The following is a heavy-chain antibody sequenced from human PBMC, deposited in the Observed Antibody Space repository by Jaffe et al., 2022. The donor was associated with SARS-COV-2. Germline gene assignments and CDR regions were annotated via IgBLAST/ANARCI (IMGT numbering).Heavy chain of an antibody. J-gene: IGHJ5*02. CDR1: GDSVSSNSAT. V-gene: IGHV6-1*01. D-gene: IGHD6-19*01. CDR3: ARVLAGRGWYDP. CDR2: TYYRSKWHN. Sequence: QVQLQESGPGLVKPSQTLSLTCAISGDSVSSNSATWHWIRQSPSRGLEWLGRTYYRSKWHNDYALSVKSLITFNADTSRNQFSLQLNSVTPEDTAVYYCARVLAGRGWYDPWGQGTLVTVSS.